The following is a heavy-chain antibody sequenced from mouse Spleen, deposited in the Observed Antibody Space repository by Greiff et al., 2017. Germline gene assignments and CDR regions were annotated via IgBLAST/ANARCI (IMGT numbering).Heavy chain of an antibody. CDR1: GYTFTDYY. CDR3: ARDGYYFDY. D-gene: IGHD2-3*01. J-gene: IGHJ2*01. CDR2: INPNNGGT. Sequence: EVQLQQSGPELVKPGASVKISCKASGYTFTDYYMNWVKQSHGKSLEWIGDINPNNGGTSYNQKFKGKATITADTSSNTAYLQLSSLTSEDTAIYYCARDGYYFDYWGQGTTLTVSS. V-gene: IGHV1-26*01.